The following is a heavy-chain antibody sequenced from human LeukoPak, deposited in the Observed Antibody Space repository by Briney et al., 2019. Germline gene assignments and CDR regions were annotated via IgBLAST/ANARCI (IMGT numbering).Heavy chain of an antibody. V-gene: IGHV3-23*01. CDR1: GFTFSSYA. CDR3: AKAEYNNYYDSSGYGLAFDI. J-gene: IGHJ3*02. CDR2: ISGSGGST. D-gene: IGHD3-22*01. Sequence: PGGSLRLSCAASGFTFSSYAMSWVRQAPGKGLEWVSAISGSGGSTYYADSVKGRFTISRDNSKNTLYLQMNSLRAEDTAVYYCAKAEYNNYYDSSGYGLAFDIWGQGTMVTVSS.